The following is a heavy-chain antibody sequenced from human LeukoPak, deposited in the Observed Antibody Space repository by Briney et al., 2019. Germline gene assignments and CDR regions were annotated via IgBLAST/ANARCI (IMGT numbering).Heavy chain of an antibody. V-gene: IGHV3-33*06. CDR1: GFTFSSYG. CDR2: IWYDGSNK. Sequence: GGPLRLSCAASGFTFSSYGMHWVRQAPGKGLEWVAVIWYDGSNKYYADSVKGRFTISRDNSKNTLYLQMNSLRAEDTAVYYCAKDGEWSGNKYYFDYWGQGTLVTVSS. J-gene: IGHJ4*02. CDR3: AKDGEWSGNKYYFDY. D-gene: IGHD3-3*01.